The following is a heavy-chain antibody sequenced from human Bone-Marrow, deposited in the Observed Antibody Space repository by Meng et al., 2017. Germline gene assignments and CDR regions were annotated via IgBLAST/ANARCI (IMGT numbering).Heavy chain of an antibody. Sequence: LLLQAGAEVKKPGASMKVSCKASGYTFTSYAMHWVGQAPGQRLEWMGWINAGNGNTKYSQKFQGRVTITRDTSASTAYMELSSLRSEDTAVYYCARRTAVSGMTFDYWGQGTLVTVSS. J-gene: IGHJ4*02. D-gene: IGHD4-17*01. CDR3: ARRTAVSGMTFDY. CDR1: GYTFTSYA. V-gene: IGHV1-3*01. CDR2: INAGNGNT.